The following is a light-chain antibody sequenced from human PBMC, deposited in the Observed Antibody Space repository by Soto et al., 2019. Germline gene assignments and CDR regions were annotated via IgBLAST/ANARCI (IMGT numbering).Light chain of an antibody. CDR1: RRDIGSYNL. J-gene: IGLJ3*02. Sequence: QSALTQPASVSGSPGQSITLSCSGARRDIGSYNLVSWYQQHPGKVPKLMIYEGGKRPSGISNRFSGSRSGNLASLSISGLQAEVESDSSLWVFGGGTKLTVL. V-gene: IGLV2-23*01. CDR3: WV. CDR2: EGG.